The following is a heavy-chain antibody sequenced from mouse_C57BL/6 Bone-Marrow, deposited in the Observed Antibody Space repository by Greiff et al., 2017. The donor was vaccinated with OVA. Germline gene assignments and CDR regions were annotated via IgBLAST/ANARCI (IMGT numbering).Heavy chain of an antibody. Sequence: EVKLVESEGGLVQPGSSMKLSCTASGFTFSDYYMAWVRQVPEKGLEWVANINYDGSSTYYLASLKSRFIISRYNAKNILYLQMSSLKSEDTATYYCARLRRYAMDYWGQGTSVTVSS. CDR2: INYDGSST. CDR1: GFTFSDYY. CDR3: ARLRRYAMDY. D-gene: IGHD2-12*01. V-gene: IGHV5-16*01. J-gene: IGHJ4*01.